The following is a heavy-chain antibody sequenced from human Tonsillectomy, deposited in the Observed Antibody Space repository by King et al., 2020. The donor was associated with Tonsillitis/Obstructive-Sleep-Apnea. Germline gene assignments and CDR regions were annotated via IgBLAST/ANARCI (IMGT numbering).Heavy chain of an antibody. CDR2: INHSGST. D-gene: IGHD5-12*01. CDR1: GGSFSGYY. V-gene: IGHV4-34*01. Sequence: VQLQQWGAGLLKPSETLSLTCAVYGGSFSGYYWSWIRQPPGKGLEWIGEINHSGSTNYNPSLKSRVTISVDTSKNQFSLKLSSVTAADTAVYYCARMGGYGNWFDPWGQGTLVTVSS. J-gene: IGHJ5*02. CDR3: ARMGGYGNWFDP.